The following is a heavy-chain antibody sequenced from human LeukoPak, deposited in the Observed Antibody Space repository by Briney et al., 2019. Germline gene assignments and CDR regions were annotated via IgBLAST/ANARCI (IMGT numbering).Heavy chain of an antibody. CDR3: ASSGYCSGGSCYSDAFDI. CDR1: GYSFTSYW. D-gene: IGHD2-15*01. Sequence: GESLKISCKGSGYSFTSYWIGWVRQMPGKGLEWMGIIYPGDSDTIYSPSFQGQVTISADKSISTAYLQWSSLKASDTAMYYCASSGYCSGGSCYSDAFDIWGQGTMVTVSS. V-gene: IGHV5-51*03. CDR2: IYPGDSDT. J-gene: IGHJ3*02.